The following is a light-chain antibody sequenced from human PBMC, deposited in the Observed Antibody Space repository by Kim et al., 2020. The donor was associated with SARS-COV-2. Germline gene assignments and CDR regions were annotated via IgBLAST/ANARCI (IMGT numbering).Light chain of an antibody. CDR3: QSYDNTEWV. Sequence: NFMLTQPLSVSESPGKTVTISCTRSSGSIARNYVQWIQKRPASAPTTVIYEHSHRPSGVPERFSGSIDRSSNSASLTISGLKTEDEADYYCQSYDNTEWVLGGGTNLTVL. CDR1: SGSIARNY. V-gene: IGLV6-57*03. J-gene: IGLJ3*02. CDR2: EHS.